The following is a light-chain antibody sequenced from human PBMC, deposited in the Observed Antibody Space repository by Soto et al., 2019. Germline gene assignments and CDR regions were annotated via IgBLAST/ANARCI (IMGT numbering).Light chain of an antibody. J-gene: IGLJ1*01. CDR3: QSYDSSLSGFYV. CDR2: GNS. Sequence: QSVLTQPPSVSGAPGQRVTISCTGSSSNIGAGYDVHWYQQLPGTAPKLHIYGNSNRPSGVPDRFSGSKSGTSASLAITGLQAEDEADYYCQSYDSSLSGFYVFGPGTKLTVL. CDR1: SSNIGAGYD. V-gene: IGLV1-40*01.